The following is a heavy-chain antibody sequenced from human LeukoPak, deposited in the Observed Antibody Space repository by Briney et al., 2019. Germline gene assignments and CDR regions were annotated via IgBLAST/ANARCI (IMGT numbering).Heavy chain of an antibody. Sequence: GGSLRLSCAASGFTFTNYAMAWVRQAPGKGLEWVSAISGGGDITYYADSVKGRFTISRDNSKNTLYLQINSLRAEDTAVYYCAKGETMIVVVITTPFDYWGQGTLVTVSS. CDR2: ISGGGDIT. V-gene: IGHV3-23*01. D-gene: IGHD3-22*01. CDR3: AKGETMIVVVITTPFDY. J-gene: IGHJ4*02. CDR1: GFTFTNYA.